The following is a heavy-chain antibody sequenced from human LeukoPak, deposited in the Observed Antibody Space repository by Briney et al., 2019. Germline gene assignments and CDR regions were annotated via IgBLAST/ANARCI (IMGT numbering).Heavy chain of an antibody. CDR3: ARGYDSSLGYWFAP. D-gene: IGHD3-22*01. V-gene: IGHV4-30-4*08. CDR2: IYYSGST. Sequence: PSQTLSLTCTVSGGSISSGGYYWSWIRQPPGKGLEWIGYIYYSGSTYYNPSLKSRGTRSVDTSKNPFSMKLSSVTAADTAVYYCARGYDSSLGYWFAPWGQGTLVTVSS. CDR1: GGSISSGGYY. J-gene: IGHJ5*02.